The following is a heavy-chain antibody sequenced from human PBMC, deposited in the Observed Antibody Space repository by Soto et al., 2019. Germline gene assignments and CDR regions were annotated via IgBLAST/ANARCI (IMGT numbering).Heavy chain of an antibody. J-gene: IGHJ6*02. CDR2: ISSSSSYT. CDR1: GFTFSDYY. CDR3: ARWQSRGLLVYYYGMDV. V-gene: IGHV3-11*06. Sequence: GGSLRLSCAASGFTFSDYYMSWIRQAPGKGLEWVSYISSSSSYTNYADSVKGRFTISRDNAKNSLYLQMNSLRAEDTAVYYCARWQSRGLLVYYYGMDVWGQGTTVTVSS. D-gene: IGHD3-3*01.